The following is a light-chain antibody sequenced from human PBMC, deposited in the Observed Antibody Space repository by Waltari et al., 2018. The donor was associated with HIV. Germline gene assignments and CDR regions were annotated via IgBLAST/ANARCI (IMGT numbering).Light chain of an antibody. CDR1: NSNLGTNF. CDR3: GSWDDTLSHWV. V-gene: IGLV1-47*01. J-gene: IGLJ3*02. Sequence: QSVLTQPPSASRPPGQRVLMSCSGSNSNLGTNFVSWFQQVPGRAPKLVIYRSDQRPSGVPDRFSAAKSGSSASLAITGLQSDDEAVYYCGSWDDTLSHWVFGGGTRLTV. CDR2: RSD.